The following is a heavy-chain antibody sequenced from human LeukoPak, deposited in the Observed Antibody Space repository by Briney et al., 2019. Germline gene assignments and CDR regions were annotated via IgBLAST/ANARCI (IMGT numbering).Heavy chain of an antibody. J-gene: IGHJ6*02. CDR3: AGDPHSRSSSYYYYYGMDV. Sequence: ASVKVSCKASGYTFTSYYMHWVRQAPGQGLEWMGIIDPSGGSTSYAQKFQGRVTMTRDTSTSTVYMELSSLRSEDTAVYYCAGDPHSRSSSYYYYYGMDVWGQGTTVTVSS. V-gene: IGHV1-46*01. D-gene: IGHD6-13*01. CDR1: GYTFTSYY. CDR2: IDPSGGST.